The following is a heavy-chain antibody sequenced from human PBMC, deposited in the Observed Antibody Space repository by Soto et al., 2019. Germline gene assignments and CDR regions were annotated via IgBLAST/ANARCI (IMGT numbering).Heavy chain of an antibody. CDR2: ISSSSSYT. Sequence: GGSLRLSCAASGFTFSDYYMSWIRQAPGKGLEWVSYISSSSSYTNYADSVKGRFTISRDNAKNSLYLQMNSLRAEDTAVYYCARDDILTINKYYFDYWGQGTLVTVSS. J-gene: IGHJ4*02. D-gene: IGHD3-9*01. V-gene: IGHV3-11*06. CDR1: GFTFSDYY. CDR3: ARDDILTINKYYFDY.